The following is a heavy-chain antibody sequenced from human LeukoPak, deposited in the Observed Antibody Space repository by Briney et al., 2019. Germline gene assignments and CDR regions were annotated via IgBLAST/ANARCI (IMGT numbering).Heavy chain of an antibody. CDR3: ATVPRYDYVWGSYRFEY. V-gene: IGHV1-24*01. CDR1: GYTLTELS. J-gene: IGHJ4*02. D-gene: IGHD3-16*02. Sequence: ASVKVSCKVSGYTLTELSMHWVRQAPGKGLEWMGGFDPEDCETIYAQKFQGRVTMTEDTSTDTAYMELSSLRSEDTAVYYCATVPRYDYVWGSYRFEYWGQGTLVTVSS. CDR2: FDPEDCET.